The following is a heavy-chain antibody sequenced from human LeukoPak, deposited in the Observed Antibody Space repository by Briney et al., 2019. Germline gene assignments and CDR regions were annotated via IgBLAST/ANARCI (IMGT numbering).Heavy chain of an antibody. J-gene: IGHJ6*03. Sequence: RASVKVSCKGSGYTFTGYYMHWVGQAPGQGGEGMGWINPNSGGTNYAQKFQGRVTITRDTSISTAYMELSRLRSDDTAVYYCARVPGGRAAAGTVIYYMDVWGKGTTVTVSS. CDR3: ARVPGGRAAAGTVIYYMDV. D-gene: IGHD6-13*01. V-gene: IGHV1-2*02. CDR1: GYTFTGYY. CDR2: INPNSGGT.